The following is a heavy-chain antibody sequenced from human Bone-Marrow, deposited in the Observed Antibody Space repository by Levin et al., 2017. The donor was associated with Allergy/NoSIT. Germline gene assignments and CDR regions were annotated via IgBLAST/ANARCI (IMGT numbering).Heavy chain of an antibody. CDR1: GFTFRSYA. V-gene: IGHV3-23*01. CDR2: ITGSGDRL. CDR3: AKANWVAVAGVN. J-gene: IGHJ4*02. D-gene: IGHD6-19*01. Sequence: GGSRLSCAASGFTFRSYAMSWVRQAPGMGLEWLSGITGSGDRLNYADSVKGRFIISRDNSKNTLYLQMNGLRPEDTAIYYCAKANWVAVAGVNWGQGTLVTVSS.